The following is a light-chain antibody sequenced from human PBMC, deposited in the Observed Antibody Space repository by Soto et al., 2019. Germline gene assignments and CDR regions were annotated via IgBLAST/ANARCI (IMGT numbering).Light chain of an antibody. CDR1: QSVSSK. CDR3: QQNNSWLWT. V-gene: IGKV3-15*01. J-gene: IGKJ1*01. CDR2: GAS. Sequence: EIVMTQSPATLSVSPGEGATLSCRASQSVSSKLAWYQQKPGQAPRLLIYGASTRATGIPARFSGSGSGTDFTLIISSLQSEDSAVYYCQQNNSWLWTFGQGTKVEIK.